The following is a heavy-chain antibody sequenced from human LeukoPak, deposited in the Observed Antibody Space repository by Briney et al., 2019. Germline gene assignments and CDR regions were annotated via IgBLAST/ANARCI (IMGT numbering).Heavy chain of an antibody. J-gene: IGHJ6*03. Sequence: SETLSLTCTVSGGSISSYYWSWIRQPPGKGLEGIGYIYYSGSTNYNPSLKSRVTISVDTSKNQFSLKLSSVTAADTAVYYCARVPLLLWGSCYMDVWGKGTTVTVSS. CDR1: GGSISSYY. V-gene: IGHV4-59*01. D-gene: IGHD3-16*01. CDR3: ARVPLLLWGSCYMDV. CDR2: IYYSGST.